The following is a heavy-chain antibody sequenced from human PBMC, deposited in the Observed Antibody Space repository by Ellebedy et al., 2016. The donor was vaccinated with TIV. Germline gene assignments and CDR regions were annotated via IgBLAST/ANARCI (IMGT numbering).Heavy chain of an antibody. CDR2: ISSSSGTI. V-gene: IGHV3-48*01. D-gene: IGHD1-7*01. CDR1: GFTFEDYA. J-gene: IGHJ6*03. Sequence: GGSLRLSXVASGFTFEDYAMHWVRQAPGKGLEWLAGISSSSGTIYYADSVKGRFTISRDNAKNSLYLQMDSLRAEDTAVYYCARDRWNYLIYFDVWGKGTTVTVAS. CDR3: ARDRWNYLIYFDV.